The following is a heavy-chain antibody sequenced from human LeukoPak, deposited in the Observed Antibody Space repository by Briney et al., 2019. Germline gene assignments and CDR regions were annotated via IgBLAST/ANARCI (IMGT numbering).Heavy chain of an antibody. V-gene: IGHV3-21*01. CDR3: ARESYGYWFDP. D-gene: IGHD5-18*01. Sequence: GGSLRLSCAASGFTFSSYSMNWVRQAPGKGLEWVSSISSSSSYIYYADSVKGRFTISRDNSKNSLYLQMNSLRAEDTAVYYCARESYGYWFDPWGQGTLVTVSS. CDR2: ISSSSSYI. CDR1: GFTFSSYS. J-gene: IGHJ5*02.